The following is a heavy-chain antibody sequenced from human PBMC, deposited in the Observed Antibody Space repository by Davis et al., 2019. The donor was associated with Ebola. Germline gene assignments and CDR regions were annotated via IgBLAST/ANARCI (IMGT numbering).Heavy chain of an antibody. Sequence: GESLKISCAASGFTVSSNYMSWVRQAPGKGLEWVSVIYSGGSTYHADSVKGRFTISRDNSKNTLYLQMNSLRAEDTAVYYCASAYYYDSSGYLLGGWGQGTLVTVSS. V-gene: IGHV3-53*01. CDR1: GFTVSSNY. CDR3: ASAYYYDSSGYLLGG. J-gene: IGHJ4*02. D-gene: IGHD3-22*01. CDR2: IYSGGST.